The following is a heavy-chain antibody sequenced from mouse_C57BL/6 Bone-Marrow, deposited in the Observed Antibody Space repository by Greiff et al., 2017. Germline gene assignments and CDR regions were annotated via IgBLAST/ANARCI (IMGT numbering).Heavy chain of an antibody. CDR3: ARLVTTVVATHWYFDV. J-gene: IGHJ1*03. CDR2: IYIGNGYT. Sequence: VHVKQSGAELVRPGSSVKMSCKTSGYTFTSYGINWVKQRPGQGLEWIGYIYIGNGYTEYNEKFKGKATLTSDTSSSTAYMQLSSLTSEDSAIYFCARLVTTVVATHWYFDVWGTGTTVTVSS. V-gene: IGHV1-58*01. CDR1: GYTFTSYG. D-gene: IGHD1-1*01.